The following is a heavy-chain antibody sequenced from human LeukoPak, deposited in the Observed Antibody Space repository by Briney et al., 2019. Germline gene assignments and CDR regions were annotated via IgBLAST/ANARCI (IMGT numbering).Heavy chain of an antibody. J-gene: IGHJ4*02. CDR1: GFTFDDYG. V-gene: IGHV3-20*04. CDR2: INWNGGST. CDR3: AREGGGYSYGYAREYFDY. D-gene: IGHD5-18*01. Sequence: GGSLRLSCAASGFTFDDYGMSWVRQAPGKGLEWVSAINWNGGSTGYADSVKGRFTISRDNAKNSLYLQMNSLRAEDTALYYCAREGGGYSYGYAREYFDYWGQGTLVTVSS.